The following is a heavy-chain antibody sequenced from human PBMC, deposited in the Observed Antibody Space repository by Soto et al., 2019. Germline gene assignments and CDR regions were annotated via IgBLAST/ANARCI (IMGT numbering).Heavy chain of an antibody. CDR1: GLRRRISG. CDR2: IWHDGNNK. J-gene: IGHJ1*01. CDR3: ASDSWDLMAVFPL. D-gene: IGHD1-26*01. Sequence: SLRIRSSSCGLRRRISGVDVFLKAPGKGLEWVALIWHDGNNKKYADSVKGRFTISRDNSKNILYLQMNSLRAEDTSPYYCASDSWDLMAVFPLWGQRTSVTVAS. V-gene: IGHV3-33*01.